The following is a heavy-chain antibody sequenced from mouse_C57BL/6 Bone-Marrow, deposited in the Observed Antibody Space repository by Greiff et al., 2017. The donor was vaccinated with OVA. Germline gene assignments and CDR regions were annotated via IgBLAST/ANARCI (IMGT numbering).Heavy chain of an antibody. Sequence: QVQLQQSGAELVRPGTSVKVSCKASGYAFTNYLVEWVKQRPGQGLEWIGVINPGSGGTNYNEKFKGKATLTADKSSSTAYMQLSSLTSEDSAVYFCANLYYFDYWGQGTTLTVSS. J-gene: IGHJ2*01. D-gene: IGHD1-1*01. CDR3: ANLYYFDY. CDR1: GYAFTNYL. CDR2: INPGSGGT. V-gene: IGHV1-54*01.